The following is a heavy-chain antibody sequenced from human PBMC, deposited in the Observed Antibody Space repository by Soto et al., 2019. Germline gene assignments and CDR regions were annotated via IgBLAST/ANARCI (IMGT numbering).Heavy chain of an antibody. V-gene: IGHV4-59*01. CDR2: IYYSGST. Sequence: QVQLQESGPGLVKPSETLSLTCTVSGGSISSYYWSWIRQPPGKGLEWIGYIYYSGSTNYNPSLKSRVTISVDTSKNQFSLKLSSVTAADTAVYYCARGGITMVRGVIGWFDPWGQGTLVTVSS. CDR3: ARGGITMVRGVIGWFDP. J-gene: IGHJ5*02. CDR1: GGSISSYY. D-gene: IGHD3-10*01.